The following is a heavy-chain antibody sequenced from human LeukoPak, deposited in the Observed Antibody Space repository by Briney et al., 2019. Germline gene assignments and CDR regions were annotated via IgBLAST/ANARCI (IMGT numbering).Heavy chain of an antibody. Sequence: GGSLRLSCAASGFTFSSYAMSWVRQAPGKGLEWVSAISGSGGSTYYADSVKGRVTISRDNAKSTLYLQMNSLRAEDTAVYYCAKVSSYYYYYMDVWGKGTTVTVSS. CDR1: GFTFSSYA. V-gene: IGHV3-23*01. CDR3: AKVSSYYYYYMDV. J-gene: IGHJ6*03. CDR2: ISGSGGST.